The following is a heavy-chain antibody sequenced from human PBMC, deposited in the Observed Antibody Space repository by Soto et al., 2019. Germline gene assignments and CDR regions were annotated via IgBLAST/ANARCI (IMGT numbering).Heavy chain of an antibody. CDR3: ARDRHSSSWYAGWYDY. CDR1: GYTFTGYY. V-gene: IGHV1-2*04. J-gene: IGHJ4*02. Sequence: QVQLVQSGAEVKKPGASVKVSCKASGYTFTGYYMHWVRQAPGQGLEWMGWINPNRGGANYAQKFQGWVTMTRDTSISTAYRELGRLRSDDTAVYYCARDRHSSSWYAGWYDYWGQGTLVTVSS. D-gene: IGHD6-13*01. CDR2: INPNRGGA.